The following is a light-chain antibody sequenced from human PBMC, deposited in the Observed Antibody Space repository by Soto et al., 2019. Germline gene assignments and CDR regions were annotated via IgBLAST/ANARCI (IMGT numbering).Light chain of an antibody. CDR1: QSVTNNQ. CDR2: GVF. CDR3: YQYGSTPPT. V-gene: IGKV3-20*01. Sequence: EIVITQSPATLSVSAEGRATLSCRTSQSVTNNQLAWFRQKPGQAPRLLIWGVFNRATGIPDRFSGSGSGTDFTLTISRLEPEDFVVFYCYQYGSTPPTFGQGTKVDIK. J-gene: IGKJ1*01.